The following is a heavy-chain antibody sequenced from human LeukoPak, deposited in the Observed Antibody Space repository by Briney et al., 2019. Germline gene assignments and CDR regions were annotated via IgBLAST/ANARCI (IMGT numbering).Heavy chain of an antibody. CDR3: AKSWGSTRPYYNYMDV. CDR2: IRYDGSNK. J-gene: IGHJ6*03. Sequence: QPGGCLRLSCAASGFTFSSYGMHWVRQAPGKGLEWVAFIRYDGSNKYYADSVKGRFTISRDNSKNTLYLQMNGLRPEDTAVYYCAKSWGSTRPYYNYMDVWGKGTTVTVSS. D-gene: IGHD1-26*01. V-gene: IGHV3-30*02. CDR1: GFTFSSYG.